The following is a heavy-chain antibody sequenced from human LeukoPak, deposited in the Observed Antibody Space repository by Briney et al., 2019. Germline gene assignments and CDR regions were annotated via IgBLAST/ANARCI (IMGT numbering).Heavy chain of an antibody. Sequence: RGESLKISCKGSGYSFTNYRISWVRHMPGRGLEWMGWIYASDSYTNYSPPFQGHVTISADKSSSTAYLQWSSLKASDTAIYYCARHVLYSYGPQWWFDPWGQGTLVTVSS. D-gene: IGHD5-18*01. CDR1: GYSFTNYR. CDR3: ARHVLYSYGPQWWFDP. V-gene: IGHV5-10-1*01. CDR2: IYASDSYT. J-gene: IGHJ5*02.